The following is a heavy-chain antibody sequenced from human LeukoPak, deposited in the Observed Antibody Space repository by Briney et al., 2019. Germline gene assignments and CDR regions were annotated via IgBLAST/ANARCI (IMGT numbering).Heavy chain of an antibody. CDR2: ISSSSYI. CDR3: ARGFDEIRANTFDP. Sequence: PGGSLRLSCAASGFTFSSYSMNWVRQAPGKGLEWVSSISSSSYIYYADSVKGRFTISRDNAKNSLYLQMNSLRAEDTAVYYCARGFDEIRANTFDPWGQGTLVTVSS. J-gene: IGHJ5*02. D-gene: IGHD3-3*02. V-gene: IGHV3-21*01. CDR1: GFTFSSYS.